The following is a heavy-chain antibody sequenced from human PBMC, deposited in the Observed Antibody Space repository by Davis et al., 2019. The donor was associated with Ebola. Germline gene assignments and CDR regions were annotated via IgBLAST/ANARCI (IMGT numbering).Heavy chain of an antibody. J-gene: IGHJ6*02. CDR3: ARELLRRNYYYYGMDV. CDR2: ISGSGGST. Sequence: GGSLRLSCAASGFTFSSYAMSWVRQAPGKGLEWVSAISGSGGSTYYADSVKGRFTISRDNSKNTLYLQMDSLRAEDTAVYYCARELLRRNYYYYGMDVWGQGTTVTVSS. V-gene: IGHV3-23*01. CDR1: GFTFSSYA. D-gene: IGHD2-21*02.